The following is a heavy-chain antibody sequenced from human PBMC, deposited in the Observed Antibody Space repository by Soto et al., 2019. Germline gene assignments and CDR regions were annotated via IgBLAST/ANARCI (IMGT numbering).Heavy chain of an antibody. CDR1: EFTFSDYW. J-gene: IGHJ4*01. CDR3: ATAGNYRFDT. D-gene: IGHD3-16*02. V-gene: IGHV3-74*01. CDR2: INTDGTTT. Sequence: EVQLVESGGDLVQPGGSLRLSCTVSEFTFSDYWMHWVRQAPGKGLVWVSRINTDGTTTNYADSVKGRFTISRDNARNTLYLQMNSMRGEVTAVYYCATAGNYRFDTWGHGTLVTVSS.